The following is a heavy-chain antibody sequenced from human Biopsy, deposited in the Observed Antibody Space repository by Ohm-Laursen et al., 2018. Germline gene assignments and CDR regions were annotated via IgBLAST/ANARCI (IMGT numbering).Heavy chain of an antibody. V-gene: IGHV3-9*01. D-gene: IGHD3-10*01. CDR1: RFTFEDHA. Sequence: SLRLSCAASRFTFEDHAMHWVRLTPGKGLEWVSGIDWNRGSIAYGDSVKGRFTISRDNGKNFLYLQMSSLRVEDTALYFCAKDKGAHINYGDLYYFDSWGPGTMVTVSA. J-gene: IGHJ4*02. CDR3: AKDKGAHINYGDLYYFDS. CDR2: IDWNRGSI.